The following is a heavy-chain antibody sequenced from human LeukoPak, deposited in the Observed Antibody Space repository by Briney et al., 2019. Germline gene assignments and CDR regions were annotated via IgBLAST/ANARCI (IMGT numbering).Heavy chain of an antibody. V-gene: IGHV3-7*01. CDR2: LHADGVEQ. CDR1: KFSLSGYW. Sequence: GGSLRLSCAASKFSLSGYWMTWVRQAPGKGLEWVARLHADGVEQNYVDSVTGRFTMSRDNAKNSLDLQMNSLRVEDTAVYYCARGGYSFDYLGQGTLVAVSS. D-gene: IGHD5-18*01. CDR3: ARGGYSFDY. J-gene: IGHJ4*02.